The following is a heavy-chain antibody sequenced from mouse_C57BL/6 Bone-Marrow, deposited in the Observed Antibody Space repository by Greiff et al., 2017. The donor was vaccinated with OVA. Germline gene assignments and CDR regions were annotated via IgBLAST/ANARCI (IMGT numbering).Heavy chain of an antibody. D-gene: IGHD4-1*01. CDR1: GYTFNDYE. CDR3: TRLTGVAY. Sequence: QVQLQQSGAELVRPGASVTLSCKASGYTFNDYEMHWVKQTPVHGLEWIGAIDPETGGTAYNQKFKGKAILTADKSSSTAYMELRSLTSEDSAVYYCTRLTGVAYWGQGTLVTVSA. CDR2: IDPETGGT. V-gene: IGHV1-15*01. J-gene: IGHJ3*01.